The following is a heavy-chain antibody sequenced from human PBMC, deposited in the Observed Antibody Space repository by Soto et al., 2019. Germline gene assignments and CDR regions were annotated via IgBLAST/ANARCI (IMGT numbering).Heavy chain of an antibody. CDR3: ARGRDQPPVGLYFDS. D-gene: IGHD1-26*01. Sequence: QVQLVQSGAEVKKPGSSVKVSCKASGDAFTNYIFDWVRQAPGQGLEWMGGIIPMFGTPKYAQTFQDRVTISADVSPGTAYLEPTSLRFDDTAVYYCARGRDQPPVGLYFDSWGEGTRVTVSS. J-gene: IGHJ4*02. CDR1: GDAFTNYI. CDR2: IIPMFGTP. V-gene: IGHV1-69*01.